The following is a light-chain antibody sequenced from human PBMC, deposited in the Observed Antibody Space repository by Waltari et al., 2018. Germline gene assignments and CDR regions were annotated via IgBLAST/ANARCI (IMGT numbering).Light chain of an antibody. CDR3: QQYYSTPRWT. CDR1: QSVLYSSNNKNY. J-gene: IGKJ1*01. V-gene: IGKV4-1*01. CDR2: WAS. Sequence: DIVMTQSPDSLAVSLGERATIPCKSSQSVLYSSNNKNYLAWYQQKPGQPPKLLIYWASTRESGVPDRFSGSGSGTDFTLTISSLQAEDVAVYYCQQYYSTPRWTFGQGTKVEIK.